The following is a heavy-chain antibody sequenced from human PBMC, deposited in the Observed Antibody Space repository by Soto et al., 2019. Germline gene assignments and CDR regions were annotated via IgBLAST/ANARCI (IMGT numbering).Heavy chain of an antibody. Sequence: PGGPLRHSCTASGLTISSYGMHWVRQAPGKGLEWVAVISYDGSNKYYADSVKGRFTISRDNSKNTLYLQMNSLRAEDTAVYYCAKALLTYGGNSGGFDYWGQGNLVTGSS. V-gene: IGHV3-30*18. J-gene: IGHJ4*02. CDR1: GLTISSYG. D-gene: IGHD4-17*01. CDR3: AKALLTYGGNSGGFDY. CDR2: ISYDGSNK.